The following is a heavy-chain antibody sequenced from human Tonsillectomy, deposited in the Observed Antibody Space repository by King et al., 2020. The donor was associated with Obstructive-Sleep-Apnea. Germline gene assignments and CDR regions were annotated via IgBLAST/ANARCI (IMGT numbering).Heavy chain of an antibody. CDR2: ISAYNGNT. CDR3: ARSHRIVVVPAAKIAFDI. D-gene: IGHD2-2*01. J-gene: IGHJ3*02. CDR1: GYTFTSYG. V-gene: IGHV1-18*01. Sequence: VQLVESGAEVKKPGASVKVSCKASGYTFTSYGISWVRQAPGQGLEWMGWISAYNGNTNYAQKLQSRVTMTTDTSTSTAYMELRSLRSDDTAVYYCARSHRIVVVPAAKIAFDIWGQGTMVTVSS.